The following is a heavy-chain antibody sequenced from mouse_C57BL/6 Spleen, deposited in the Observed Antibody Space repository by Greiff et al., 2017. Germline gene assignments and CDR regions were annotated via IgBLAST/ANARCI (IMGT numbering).Heavy chain of an antibody. CDR3: ARKEDGNYPFGC. CDR2: IYPGDGDT. J-gene: IGHJ2*01. V-gene: IGHV1-80*01. CDR1: GYAFSSYW. Sequence: QVQLQQSGAELVKPGASVKISCTASGYAFSSYWMNWVKQRPGKGLEWIGQIYPGDGDTNYNGKFKGKATLTADKSSSTAYMQLSSLTSEDSAVYYCARKEDGNYPFGCWGQGATLTVSS. D-gene: IGHD2-1*01.